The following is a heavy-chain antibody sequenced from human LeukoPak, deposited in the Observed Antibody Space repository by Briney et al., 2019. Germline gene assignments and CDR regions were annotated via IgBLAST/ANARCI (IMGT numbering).Heavy chain of an antibody. CDR2: IYTSGST. Sequence: SETLSLTCTVSGGSISSYYWSWIRQPPGKGLEWIGYIYTSGSTNYNPSLKSRVTISVDTSKNQFSLKLSSVTAADTAVYYCAREEMATISGFDYWGQGTLVTVSS. CDR1: GGSISSYY. CDR3: AREEMATISGFDY. V-gene: IGHV4-4*09. J-gene: IGHJ4*02. D-gene: IGHD5-24*01.